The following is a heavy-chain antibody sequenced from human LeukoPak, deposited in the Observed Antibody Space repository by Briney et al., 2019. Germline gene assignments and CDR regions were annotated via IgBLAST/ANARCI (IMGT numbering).Heavy chain of an antibody. CDR1: GFTFSDYY. CDR2: ISSSGSTI. CDR3: ARDRATVTLFDY. V-gene: IGHV3-11*01. Sequence: GGSLRLSCAASGFTFSDYYMSWIRQAPGKGLEWVSYISSSGSTIYYADSVKGRFTISRDNAKNSLYLQMNSLRAEDTAAYYCARDRATVTLFDYWGQGTLVTVSS. D-gene: IGHD4-17*01. J-gene: IGHJ4*02.